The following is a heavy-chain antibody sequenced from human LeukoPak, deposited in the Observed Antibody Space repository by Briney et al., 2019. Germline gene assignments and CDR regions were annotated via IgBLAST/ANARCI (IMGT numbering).Heavy chain of an antibody. CDR1: GFTFSSYA. CDR2: ISYDGSNK. J-gene: IGHJ4*02. V-gene: IGHV3-30-3*01. D-gene: IGHD3-22*01. Sequence: GGSLRLSCAASGFTFSSYAMHWVRQAPGKGLEWVAVISYDGSNKYYADSVKGRFTISRDNSKNTLYLQMNSLRAEDTAVYYCAREAGHYYDSSGYFDYWGQGTLSPSPQ. CDR3: AREAGHYYDSSGYFDY.